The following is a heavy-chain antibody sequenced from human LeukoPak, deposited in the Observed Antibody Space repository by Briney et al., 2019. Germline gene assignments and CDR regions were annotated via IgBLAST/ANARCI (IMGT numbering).Heavy chain of an antibody. D-gene: IGHD3-22*01. CDR1: GFTVSSNY. Sequence: SGGSLRLSCAASGFTVSSNYMSWVRQAPGKGLEWVSVIYSGGSTYYADSVKGRSTISRDNSKNTLYLQMNSLRADDTAVYYCVARPPIVVRGPFDYWGQGTQVTVSS. CDR3: VARPPIVVRGPFDY. V-gene: IGHV3-66*01. CDR2: IYSGGST. J-gene: IGHJ4*02.